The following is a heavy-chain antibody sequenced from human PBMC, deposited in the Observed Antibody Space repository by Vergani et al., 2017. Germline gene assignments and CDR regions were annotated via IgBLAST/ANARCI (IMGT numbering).Heavy chain of an antibody. D-gene: IGHD6-19*01. CDR1: GGSISSYY. V-gene: IGHV4-59*01. J-gene: IGHJ6*02. Sequence: QVQLQESGPGLVKPSETLSLTCTVSGGSISSYYWSWIRQPPGKGMAGIGYIYYSGSTNYNPSLTSRVTIAVDTSKNLFSLKLSPVTAADTAVYYCARAVAGAYYYYGMDVLGQGTTVTVSS. CDR2: IYYSGST. CDR3: ARAVAGAYYYYGMDV.